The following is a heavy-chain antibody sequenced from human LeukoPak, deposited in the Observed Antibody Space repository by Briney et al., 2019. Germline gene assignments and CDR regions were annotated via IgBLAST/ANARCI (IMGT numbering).Heavy chain of an antibody. CDR1: GGTFSNYA. J-gene: IGHJ6*03. V-gene: IGHV1-69*13. CDR3: ASLAPTSGYDSGDYYYYMDV. Sequence: GASVKVSCKASGGTFSNYAINWVRQAPGQGLEWMGGIIPIFGTANYAQKFQGRVTITADESTSTAYMELSSLRSEDTAVYYCASLAPTSGYDSGDYYYYMDVWGKGTTVTVSS. CDR2: IIPIFGTA. D-gene: IGHD5-12*01.